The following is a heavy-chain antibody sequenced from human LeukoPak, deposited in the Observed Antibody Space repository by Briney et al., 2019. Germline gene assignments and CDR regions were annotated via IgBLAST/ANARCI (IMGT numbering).Heavy chain of an antibody. CDR3: AMFGGLQFDY. V-gene: IGHV1-46*01. J-gene: IGHJ4*02. D-gene: IGHD3-10*02. Sequence: ASVKVSCKASGYTFTSYYMHWVRHAPGQGLEWMVIINPSGGSTSYAQKFQGRITMTRDTSTSTVYMGLSSLRSEDTAVYHCAMFGGLQFDYWGQGTLVTVSS. CDR2: INPSGGST. CDR1: GYTFTSYY.